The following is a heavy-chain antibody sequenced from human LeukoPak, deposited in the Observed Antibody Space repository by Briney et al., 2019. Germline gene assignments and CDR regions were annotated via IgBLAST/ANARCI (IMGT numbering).Heavy chain of an antibody. D-gene: IGHD3-22*01. CDR3: ARGNSSGYYYYFDY. CDR1: GGTFSSYA. V-gene: IGHV1-69*13. CDR2: IIPIFGTA. J-gene: IGHJ4*02. Sequence: GASVKVSCKASGGTFSSYAISRVRQAPGQGLEWMGGIIPIFGTANYAQKFQGRVTITADESTSTAYMELSSLRSEDTAVYYCARGNSSGYYYYFDYWGQGTLVTVSS.